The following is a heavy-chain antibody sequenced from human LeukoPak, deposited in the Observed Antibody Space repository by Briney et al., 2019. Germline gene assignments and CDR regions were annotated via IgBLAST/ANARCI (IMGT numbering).Heavy chain of an antibody. CDR1: GGSISSYY. CDR3: ARAPMVNLYYYYGMDV. J-gene: IGHJ6*02. D-gene: IGHD5-18*01. V-gene: IGHV4-59*01. CDR2: IYYSGST. Sequence: SSETLSLTCTVSGGSISSYYWSWIRQPLGKGLEWIGYIYYSGSTNYNPSLKSRVTISVDTSKNQFSLKLSSVTAADTAVYYCARAPMVNLYYYYGMDVWGQGTTVTVSS.